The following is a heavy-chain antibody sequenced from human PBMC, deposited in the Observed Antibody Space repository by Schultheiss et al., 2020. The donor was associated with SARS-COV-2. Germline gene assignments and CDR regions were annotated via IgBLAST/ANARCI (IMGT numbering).Heavy chain of an antibody. CDR2: ISGSGGST. J-gene: IGHJ4*02. D-gene: IGHD2-2*01. CDR1: GFTFSSYA. Sequence: GGSLRLSCAASGFTFSSYAMSWVRQAPGKGLEWVSAISGSGGSTYYADSVKGRFTISRDNSKNTLYLQMNSLRAEDTAVYYCAKDLSDRSFVVRYFDYWGQGTLVTVSS. CDR3: AKDLSDRSFVVRYFDY. V-gene: IGHV3-23*01.